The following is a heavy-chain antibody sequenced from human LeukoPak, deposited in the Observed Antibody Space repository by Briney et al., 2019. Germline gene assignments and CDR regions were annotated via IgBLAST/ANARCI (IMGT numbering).Heavy chain of an antibody. CDR1: GFTFNSYA. CDR3: ARDLSPVVRASPMGY. Sequence: GGSLRVSCAASGFTFNSYAMSWVRQAPGKGLEWVSSISSSGGTTYYADSVKGRFTISSDASKNTLYLQMNSLRAEDTAVYYCARDLSPVVRASPMGYWGQGTLVTVSS. D-gene: IGHD3-10*01. J-gene: IGHJ4*02. CDR2: ISSSGGTT. V-gene: IGHV3-23*01.